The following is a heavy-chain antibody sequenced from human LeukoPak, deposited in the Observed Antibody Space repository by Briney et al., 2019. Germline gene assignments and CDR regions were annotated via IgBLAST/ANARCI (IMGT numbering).Heavy chain of an antibody. CDR1: GYSISSGYY. V-gene: IGHV4-38-2*01. D-gene: IGHD2-2*01. CDR2: IYHSGST. J-gene: IGHJ5*02. Sequence: SETLSLTCAVSGYSISSGYYWGWIRQPPGKGLEWIGGIYHSGSTYYNPSLKSRVTISVDTSKNQFSLKLSSVTAADTAVYYCARQVVVPAEEGGNWFDPWGQGTLVTVSS. CDR3: ARQVVVPAEEGGNWFDP.